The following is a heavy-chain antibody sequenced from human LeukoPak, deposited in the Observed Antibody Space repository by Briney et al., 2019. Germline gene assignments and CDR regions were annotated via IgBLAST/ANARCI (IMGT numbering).Heavy chain of an antibody. V-gene: IGHV4-39*07. CDR3: ARGWDHPPTHDAFDI. J-gene: IGHJ3*02. D-gene: IGHD1-26*01. CDR2: IYYSGST. Sequence: PSGTLSLTCTVSGDSISSSSYYWGWIRQPPGKGLEWIGSIYYSGSTYYNPSLKSRVTISVDTSKNQFSLKLSSVTAADTAVYYCARGWDHPPTHDAFDIWGQGTMVTVSS. CDR1: GDSISSSSYY.